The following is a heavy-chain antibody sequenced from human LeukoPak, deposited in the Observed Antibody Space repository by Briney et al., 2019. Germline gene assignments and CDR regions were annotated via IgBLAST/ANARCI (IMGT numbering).Heavy chain of an antibody. J-gene: IGHJ6*02. Sequence: GGSLRLSCAASGFTFNDYTMHWVRQAPGKGLEWVSLISWDGGSTYYADSVKGRFTISRDNAKNSLYLQMNSLRAKDTAVYYCARDGGGGNSDYYYGMDVWGQGTTVTVSS. CDR3: ARDGGGGNSDYYYGMDV. CDR2: ISWDGGST. CDR1: GFTFNDYT. D-gene: IGHD4-23*01. V-gene: IGHV3-43*01.